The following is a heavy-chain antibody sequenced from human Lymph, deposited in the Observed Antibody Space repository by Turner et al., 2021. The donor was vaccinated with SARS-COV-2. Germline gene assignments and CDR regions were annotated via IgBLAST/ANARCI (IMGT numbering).Heavy chain of an antibody. CDR2: IWYDGSNE. CDR1: GFTFSNYG. V-gene: IGHV3-33*01. CDR3: AREGQVGATTGVDY. D-gene: IGHD1-26*01. Sequence: QVQLVASGGGVVQPGRSLRLPCAASGFTFSNYGMHWVRQARGKGVEWVAVIWYDGSNEYYADSVKGRFTISRDNSKNTLYLQMNSLRAEDTAVYYWAREGQVGATTGVDYWGQGTLVTVSS. J-gene: IGHJ4*02.